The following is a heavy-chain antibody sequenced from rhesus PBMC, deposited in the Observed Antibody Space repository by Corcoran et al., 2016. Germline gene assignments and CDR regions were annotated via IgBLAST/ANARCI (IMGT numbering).Heavy chain of an antibody. Sequence: QVQLQESGPGLVKPSETLSLTCAVSGGSISGYYYWRWIRQPPGKGLEWIGSIYGSGGSNYLNPSLKSRVTISTDTSKNQFSLKLSSVTAADTAVYYCARETWDSSWTYGLDSWGQGVVVTVSS. D-gene: IGHD6-13*01. J-gene: IGHJ6*01. CDR1: GGSISGYYY. CDR2: IYGSGGSN. V-gene: IGHV4S14*01. CDR3: ARETWDSSWTYGLDS.